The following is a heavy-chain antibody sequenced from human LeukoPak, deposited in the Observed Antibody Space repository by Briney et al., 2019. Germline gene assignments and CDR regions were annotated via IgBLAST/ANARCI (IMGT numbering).Heavy chain of an antibody. Sequence: GGSLRLSCTVSGFTVSSNSMSWVRQAPGKGLEWVSFIYSGVGPHYSDSVKGRFTISRDDSKNTLYLQMNSLRAEDTAVYYCARRAGAYSHPYDYWGQGTLVTVSS. CDR2: IYSGVGP. CDR3: ARRAGAYSHPYDY. J-gene: IGHJ4*02. CDR1: GFTVSSNS. V-gene: IGHV3-53*01. D-gene: IGHD4/OR15-4a*01.